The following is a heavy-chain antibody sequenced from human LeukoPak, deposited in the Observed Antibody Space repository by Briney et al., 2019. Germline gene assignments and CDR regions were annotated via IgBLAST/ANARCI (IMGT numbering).Heavy chain of an antibody. J-gene: IGHJ4*02. D-gene: IGHD6-6*01. Sequence: GGSLRLSCAASGFPFSNYAMHWVRQAPGKGLEFVSTISSNGGSKHYASSVKDRFIISRDNSENTLYLQMGSLRAEDMAVYYCARGGTYSSSSLGDYWGQGTLVTVSS. CDR1: GFPFSNYA. CDR2: ISSNGGSK. V-gene: IGHV3-64*01. CDR3: ARGGTYSSSSLGDY.